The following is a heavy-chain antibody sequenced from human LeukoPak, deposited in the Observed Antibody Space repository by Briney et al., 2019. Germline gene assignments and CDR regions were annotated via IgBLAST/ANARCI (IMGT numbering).Heavy chain of an antibody. D-gene: IGHD2/OR15-2a*01. J-gene: IGHJ4*02. CDR1: GFTFSSYG. V-gene: IGHV3-23*01. CDR3: AKDRNNTQKGLYYFDY. Sequence: PGGSLKLSFAASGFTFSSYGMRWGRQAPGKGLGGVSGINGSGGSAYYADSVKGRFTISRDNSKNTLYLQMNSLTAEDTALYYCAKDRNNTQKGLYYFDYWGRGTLVTVSS. CDR2: INGSGGSA.